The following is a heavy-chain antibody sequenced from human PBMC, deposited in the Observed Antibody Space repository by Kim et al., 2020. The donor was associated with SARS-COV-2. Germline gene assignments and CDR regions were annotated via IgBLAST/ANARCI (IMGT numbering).Heavy chain of an antibody. CDR1: GYTFTSYD. J-gene: IGHJ4*02. D-gene: IGHD2-2*01. V-gene: IGHV1-8*01. CDR3: ASSWGEIVVVPAEI. CDR2: MNPNSGNT. Sequence: ASVKVSCKASGYTFTSYDINWVRQATGQGLEWMGWMNPNSGNTGYAQKFQGRVTMTRNTSISTAYMELSSLRSEDTAVYYCASSWGEIVVVPAEIWGQGTLVTVSS.